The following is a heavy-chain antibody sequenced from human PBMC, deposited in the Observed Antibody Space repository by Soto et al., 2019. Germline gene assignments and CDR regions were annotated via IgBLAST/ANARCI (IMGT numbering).Heavy chain of an antibody. CDR2: SSGSGSGDST. CDR1: GFTFSSYG. CDR3: AKRPGYSRSFDS. J-gene: IGHJ4*02. Sequence: EVQLLESGGGLVQPGGSLRLSCAVSGFTFSSYGMSWVRQAPGKGLEWVSASSGSGSGDSTDYSVYVKGRFTISRDNSRNTLHLQMNILRAEDTAVYYSAKRPGYSRSFDSWGQGALGTVSS. V-gene: IGHV3-23*01. D-gene: IGHD6-13*01.